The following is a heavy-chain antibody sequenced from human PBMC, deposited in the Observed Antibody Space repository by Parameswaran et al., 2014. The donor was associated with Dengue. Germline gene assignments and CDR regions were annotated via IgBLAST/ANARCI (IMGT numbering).Heavy chain of an antibody. CDR2: ISASGGST. CDR3: AKAVATGNYYYYYGMDV. J-gene: IGHJ6*02. Sequence: GSLRLSCAASGFTFSNYAMSWVRQAPGRGPEWVSAISASGGSTYYADSVKGRFTISRDNSKNTLFLQMNSLRAEDTAVYYCAKAVATGNYYYYYGMDVWGQGTTVTVSS. D-gene: IGHD5-12*01. V-gene: IGHV3-23*01. CDR1: GFTFSNYA.